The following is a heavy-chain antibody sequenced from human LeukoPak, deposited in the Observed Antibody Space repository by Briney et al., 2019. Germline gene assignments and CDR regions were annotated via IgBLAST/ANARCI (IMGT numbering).Heavy chain of an antibody. CDR2: IIPIFGTA. D-gene: IGHD3-3*01. V-gene: IGHV1-69*13. CDR3: ARYSYGVVPFDY. CDR1: GGTFSSYA. Sequence: SVKVSCKASGGTFSSYAISWVRQAPGQGLEWMGGIIPIFGTANYAQKFQGRVTITADESTSTAYMELSSLRSEDTAVYYCARYSYGVVPFDYWGQGTLVTVSS. J-gene: IGHJ4*02.